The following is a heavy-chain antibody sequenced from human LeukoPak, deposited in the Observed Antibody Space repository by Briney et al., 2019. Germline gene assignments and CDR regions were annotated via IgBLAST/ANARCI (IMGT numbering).Heavy chain of an antibody. V-gene: IGHV3-21*01. CDR3: ANQDYVWGSFRF. Sequence: GGSLRLSCAASGFPFSRYSMSWVRQAPGKGLEWVASISSGGTNKHYADSVKGRVTISRDNAKDSLFLQLISLRAEDTAVYYCANQDYVWGSFRFWGKGTLVTVSS. CDR1: GFPFSRYS. J-gene: IGHJ4*02. CDR2: ISSGGTNK. D-gene: IGHD3-16*02.